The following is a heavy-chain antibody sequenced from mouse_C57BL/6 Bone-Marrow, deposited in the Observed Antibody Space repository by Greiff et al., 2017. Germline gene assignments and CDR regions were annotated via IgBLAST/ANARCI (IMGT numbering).Heavy chain of an antibody. J-gene: IGHJ4*01. Sequence: VQLVESGPELVKPGASVKISCKASGYAFSSSWMNWVKQRPGKGLEWIGRIYPGDGDTNYNGKFKGKATLTADKSSSTAYMQLSSLTSEDSAVYFCARPTQSGYHPYYAMDYWGQGTSVTVSS. D-gene: IGHD3-2*02. CDR1: GYAFSSSW. CDR2: IYPGDGDT. V-gene: IGHV1-82*01. CDR3: ARPTQSGYHPYYAMDY.